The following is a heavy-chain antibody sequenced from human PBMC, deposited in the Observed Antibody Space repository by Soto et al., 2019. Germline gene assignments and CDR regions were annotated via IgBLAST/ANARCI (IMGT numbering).Heavy chain of an antibody. CDR3: ARLEYSSGWYYFDY. D-gene: IGHD6-19*01. V-gene: IGHV5-51*01. CDR1: VNSVTRFC. J-gene: IGHJ4*02. CDR2: IYPSDSDT. Sequence: GSVNSVTRFCRGSVSQKPGKGLEWMGIIYPSDSDTRYGPSFQGQVTISADKSLSTAYLQWSSLKASDTAMYYCARLEYSSGWYYFDYWGQGTLVTVSS.